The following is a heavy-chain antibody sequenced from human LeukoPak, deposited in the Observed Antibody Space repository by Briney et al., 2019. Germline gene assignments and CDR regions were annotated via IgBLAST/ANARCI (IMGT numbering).Heavy chain of an antibody. J-gene: IGHJ5*02. CDR2: INHSGST. CDR1: GGSFSGYY. Sequence: SETLSLTCAVYGGSFSGYYWSWIRQPPGKGLEWIGEINHSGSTNYNPSLESRVTISVDTCKNQISLKLSSVTGADTGVYYCGSIPYDILTGYYKLDWFDPWGQGTLVTVSS. V-gene: IGHV4-34*01. CDR3: GSIPYDILTGYYKLDWFDP. D-gene: IGHD3-9*01.